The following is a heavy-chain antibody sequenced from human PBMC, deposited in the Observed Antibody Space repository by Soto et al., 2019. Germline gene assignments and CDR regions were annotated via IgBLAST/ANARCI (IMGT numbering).Heavy chain of an antibody. Sequence: PGGSLRLSCAASGFTFSNYWMHWFRQAPGKGLVWVSRINSDGSDTTYADSVKGRFTVSRDNAKNTLYLQMNSLRVEDTAVYYCSRAASWLHRGAYYWFDPWGQGALVTVSS. CDR2: INSDGSDT. D-gene: IGHD3-3*01. CDR3: SRAASWLHRGAYYWFDP. J-gene: IGHJ5*02. V-gene: IGHV3-74*01. CDR1: GFTFSNYW.